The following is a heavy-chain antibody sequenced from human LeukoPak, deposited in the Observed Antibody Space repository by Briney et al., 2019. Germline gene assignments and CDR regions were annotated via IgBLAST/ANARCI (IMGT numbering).Heavy chain of an antibody. J-gene: IGHJ4*02. CDR1: GYTFTSYG. V-gene: IGHV1-46*01. CDR2: INPSGGST. CDR3: ARGGIAAAGSYYFDY. Sequence: GASVKVSCKASGYTFTSYGISWVRQAPGQGLEWMGIINPSGGSTSYAQKFQGRVTMTRDTSTSTVYMELSSLRSEDTAVYYCARGGIAAAGSYYFDYWGQGTLVTVSS. D-gene: IGHD6-13*01.